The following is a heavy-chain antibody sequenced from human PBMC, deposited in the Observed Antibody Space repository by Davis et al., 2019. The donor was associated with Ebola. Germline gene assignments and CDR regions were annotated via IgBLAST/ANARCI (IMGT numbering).Heavy chain of an antibody. Sequence: PSETLSLTCTVSGGSISSSSYYWGWIRQPPGKGLEWIGSIYYSGSTYYNPSLKSRVTISVDTSKNQFSLKLSSVTAADTAVYYCAGTVEMATMADAWFDPWGQGTLVTVSS. CDR3: AGTVEMATMADAWFDP. J-gene: IGHJ5*02. V-gene: IGHV4-39*01. CDR2: IYYSGST. D-gene: IGHD5-24*01. CDR1: GGSISSSSYY.